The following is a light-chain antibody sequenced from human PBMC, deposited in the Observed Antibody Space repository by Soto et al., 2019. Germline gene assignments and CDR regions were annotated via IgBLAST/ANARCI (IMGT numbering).Light chain of an antibody. CDR3: SSFTSSNSHVL. Sequence: QSVLTQPASVSGSPGQSITISCTGTSSDIGGYPYVSWYQQHPGKAPILLIYEVTNRPSGVSNRFSGSKSGNTASLTISGLQAEDESDYYCSSFTSSNSHVLFGGGTKLTVL. CDR2: EVT. V-gene: IGLV2-14*01. CDR1: SSDIGGYPY. J-gene: IGLJ2*01.